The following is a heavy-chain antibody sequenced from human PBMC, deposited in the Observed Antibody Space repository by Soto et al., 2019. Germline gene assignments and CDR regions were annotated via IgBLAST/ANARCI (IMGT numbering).Heavy chain of an antibody. CDR3: ARGSAEYGGIDY. V-gene: IGHV3-33*01. CDR2: IWYDGSNK. CDR1: GFTFSSYG. Sequence: QVQLVESGGGVVQPGRSLRLSCAASGFTFSSYGMHWVRQAPGKGLEWVAVIWYDGSNKYYADSVKGRFTISRDNSKNKLYLQMNSLRAEDTAVYYCARGSAEYGGIDYWGQGTLVTVSS. D-gene: IGHD3-16*01. J-gene: IGHJ4*02.